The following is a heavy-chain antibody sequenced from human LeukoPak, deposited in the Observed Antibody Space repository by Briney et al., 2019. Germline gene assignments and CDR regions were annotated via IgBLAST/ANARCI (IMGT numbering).Heavy chain of an antibody. CDR2: ISAYNGNT. CDR1: GYTFTSYG. J-gene: IGHJ4*02. D-gene: IGHD2-2*02. V-gene: IGHV1-18*01. CDR3: ARPNPNTGYSSSTSCYSLDY. Sequence: ASVKVSCKASGYTFTSYGISWVRQAPGQGLEWMGWISAYNGNTNYAQKLQGRVTMTTDTSTSTAYMELRSLRSDDTAVYYCARPNPNTGYSSSTSCYSLDYWCQGTLVTASS.